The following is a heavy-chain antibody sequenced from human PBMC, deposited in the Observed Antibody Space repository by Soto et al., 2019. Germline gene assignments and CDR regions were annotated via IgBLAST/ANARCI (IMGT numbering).Heavy chain of an antibody. J-gene: IGHJ4*02. D-gene: IGHD7-27*01. CDR1: GFTFSNSW. Sequence: GGSLRLSCAASGFTFSNSWMSWVRQAPGKGLEWVADINPVESEKYYVDPVKGRFTVSRDNAKNSLYLQMNSLRVEDTALYYCARDPAWGSLDYWGLGTLVTVSS. CDR3: ARDPAWGSLDY. V-gene: IGHV3-7*01. CDR2: INPVESEK.